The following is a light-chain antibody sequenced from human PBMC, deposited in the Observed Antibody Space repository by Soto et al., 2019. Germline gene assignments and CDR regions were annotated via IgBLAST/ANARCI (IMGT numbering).Light chain of an antibody. Sequence: QSVLTQPRSVSGSPGQSVTISCTGTSSDVGGSNYVSWYQQHPGKAPKLMIYDVSKRPSGVPDRFSGSKSGNTAYLTISGLQDEDAAEYYCCSYAGSSTLFGGGTELTVL. V-gene: IGLV2-11*01. CDR2: DVS. CDR1: SSDVGGSNY. CDR3: CSYAGSSTL. J-gene: IGLJ3*02.